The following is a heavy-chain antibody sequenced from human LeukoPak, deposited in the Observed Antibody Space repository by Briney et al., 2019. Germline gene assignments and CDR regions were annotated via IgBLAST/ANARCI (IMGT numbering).Heavy chain of an antibody. V-gene: IGHV4-34*01. J-gene: IGHJ5*02. CDR1: GGSFSGYY. CDR2: INHSGST. Sequence: PSETLSLTCAVYGGSFSGYYWSWIRQLPGKGLEWIGEINHSGSTNYNPSLKSRVTISVDTSKNQFSLKLSSVTAADTAVYYCARGTVYYDFWSGYRWFDPWGQGTLVTVSS. CDR3: ARGTVYYDFWSGYRWFDP. D-gene: IGHD3-3*01.